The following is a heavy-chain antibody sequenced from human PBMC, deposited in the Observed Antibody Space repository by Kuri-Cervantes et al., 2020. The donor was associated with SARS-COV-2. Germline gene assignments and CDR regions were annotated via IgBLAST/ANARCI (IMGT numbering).Heavy chain of an antibody. D-gene: IGHD3-3*01. Sequence: GSLRLSCTVSAGFISSSSYYWGWIRQPPGKGLEWIGSIYYSGSTYYNPSLKSRVTISVDTSKNQFSLKLSSVTAADTAVYYGARQRMSSITIFGVVITRNWFDPWGQGTLVTVSS. CDR1: AGFISSSSYY. CDR2: IYYSGST. CDR3: ARQRMSSITIFGVVITRNWFDP. J-gene: IGHJ5*02. V-gene: IGHV4-39*01.